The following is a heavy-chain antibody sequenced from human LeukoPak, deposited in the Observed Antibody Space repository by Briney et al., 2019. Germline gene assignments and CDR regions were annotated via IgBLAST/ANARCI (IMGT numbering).Heavy chain of an antibody. D-gene: IGHD6-19*01. CDR3: ARDRVSPRTSYSFAVAGPPDS. J-gene: IGHJ4*02. Sequence: GGSLRLSCAASGFTFSSYAMHWVRQAPGKGLEWVAVISYDGSNKYYADSVKGRFTISRDNAKNSLYLQMNSLRAEDTAVYYCARDRVSPRTSYSFAVAGPPDSWGQGTLVTVSS. V-gene: IGHV3-30*04. CDR1: GFTFSSYA. CDR2: ISYDGSNK.